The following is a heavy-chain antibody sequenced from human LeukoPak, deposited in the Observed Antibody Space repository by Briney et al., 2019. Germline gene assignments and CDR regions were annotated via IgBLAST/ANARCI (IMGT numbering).Heavy chain of an antibody. CDR2: IYYSGNT. J-gene: IGHJ3*02. CDR3: ARTARYFDWLGNAFDI. Sequence: PSETLSLTCTVSGGSISSYYWSWIRQPPGKGLEWIGYIYYSGNTNYNPSLKSRVTISVDTSKNQFSLKLSSVTAADTAVYYCARTARYFDWLGNAFDIWGQGTMVTVSS. D-gene: IGHD3-9*01. V-gene: IGHV4-59*08. CDR1: GGSISSYY.